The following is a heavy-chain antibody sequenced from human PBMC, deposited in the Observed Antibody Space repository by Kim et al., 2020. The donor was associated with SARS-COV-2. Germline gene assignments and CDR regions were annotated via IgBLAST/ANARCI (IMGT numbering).Heavy chain of an antibody. J-gene: IGHJ6*02. Sequence: GGSLRLSCSASGFTFSSYAMHWVRQAPGKGLEYVSAISSNGGSTYYADSVKGRFTISRYNSKNTLYLQMSSLRAEDTAVYYCVKGTTAWNYYYYYGMDVWGQGTTVTVSS. D-gene: IGHD1-1*01. CDR1: GFTFSSYA. CDR3: VKGTTAWNYYYYYGMDV. V-gene: IGHV3-64D*09. CDR2: ISSNGGST.